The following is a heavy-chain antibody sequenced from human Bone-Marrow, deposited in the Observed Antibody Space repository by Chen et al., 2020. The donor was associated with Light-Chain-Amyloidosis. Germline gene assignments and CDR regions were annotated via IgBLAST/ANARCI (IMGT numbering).Heavy chain of an antibody. Sequence: QVQLVESGGGVVQPGGSRRLSCAASGSTFCSYGMHWVRQAPGKGLEWVAVISYDGSNKYYADSVKGRFTISRDNSKNTLYLQMNSLRAEDTAVYYCAKEYPEPAPLVTPTVLLWFGELVYWGQGTLVTVSS. CDR3: AKEYPEPAPLVTPTVLLWFGELVY. CDR2: ISYDGSNK. D-gene: IGHD3-10*01. CDR1: GSTFCSYG. J-gene: IGHJ4*02. V-gene: IGHV3-30*18.